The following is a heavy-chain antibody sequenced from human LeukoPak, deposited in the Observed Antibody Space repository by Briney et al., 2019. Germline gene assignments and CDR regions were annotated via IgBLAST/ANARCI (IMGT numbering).Heavy chain of an antibody. CDR2: TYYKSKCYN. CDR1: GDXVSSNSAA. Sequence: SQTLSLTCAISGDXVSSNSAAWNWIRQSPSRGLEWLGRTYYKSKCYNDYAVSVKSRITLNPDTSKNQFSLQLNSVTPEDTAVYYCAREGELTMYFDSWGQGTLVTVSS. D-gene: IGHD3-16*01. V-gene: IGHV6-1*01. J-gene: IGHJ4*02. CDR3: AREGELTMYFDS.